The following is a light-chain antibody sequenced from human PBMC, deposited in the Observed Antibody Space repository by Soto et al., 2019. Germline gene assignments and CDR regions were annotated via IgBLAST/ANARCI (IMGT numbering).Light chain of an antibody. CDR2: GGS. CDR3: QQYVTSPPRYT. Sequence: ETVLTQSPGTLSLSPEERVTLSCRASQSVSSNYLAWYQQKPGQAPRLLIYGGSNRATAIPDRFSGGGSGTDFTLTITRLEPEDFAVYYSQQYVTSPPRYTFGQGTKVDIK. V-gene: IGKV3-20*01. J-gene: IGKJ2*01. CDR1: QSVSSNY.